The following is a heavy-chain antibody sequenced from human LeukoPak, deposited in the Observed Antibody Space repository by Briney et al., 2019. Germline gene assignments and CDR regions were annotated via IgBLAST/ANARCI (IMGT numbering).Heavy chain of an antibody. CDR2: ISGSGGST. V-gene: IGHV3-23*01. Sequence: GGSLRLSCAASGFTFSSYAMSWVRQAPGKGLEWVSTISGSGGSTNYADSVRGRFTISRDNSKNTLYLQMNSLRAEDTAVYYCARDPNLTGYYDYWGQGTLVTVSS. J-gene: IGHJ4*02. CDR1: GFTFSSYA. CDR3: ARDPNLTGYYDY. D-gene: IGHD3-9*01.